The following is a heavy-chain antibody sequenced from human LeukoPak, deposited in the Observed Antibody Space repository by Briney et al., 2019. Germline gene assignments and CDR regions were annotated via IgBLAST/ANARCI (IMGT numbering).Heavy chain of an antibody. V-gene: IGHV4-59*01. Sequence: PSETLSLTCTVSGGSIRNFYWSWIRQPPGKGLEWIGYIYYSGTTKYNPSLKSRVTISVDTSKNQFSLQVNSVTAADTAAYYCARNHGGWFDSWGQGTLVTVSS. CDR1: GGSIRNFY. D-gene: IGHD4-23*01. J-gene: IGHJ5*01. CDR2: IYYSGTT. CDR3: ARNHGGWFDS.